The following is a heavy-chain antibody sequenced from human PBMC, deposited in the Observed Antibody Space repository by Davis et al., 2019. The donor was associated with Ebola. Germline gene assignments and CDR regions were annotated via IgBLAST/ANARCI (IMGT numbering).Heavy chain of an antibody. J-gene: IGHJ4*02. D-gene: IGHD6-19*01. V-gene: IGHV1-2*04. Sequence: ASVKVSCKASGYTFTSYTITWVRQAPGQGLEWMGWINPNSGGTNYAQKFQGWVTMTRDTSISPAYMELSRLRSDDTAVYYCARVSRYSSGWEDFDYWGQGTLVTVSS. CDR2: INPNSGGT. CDR3: ARVSRYSSGWEDFDY. CDR1: GYTFTSYT.